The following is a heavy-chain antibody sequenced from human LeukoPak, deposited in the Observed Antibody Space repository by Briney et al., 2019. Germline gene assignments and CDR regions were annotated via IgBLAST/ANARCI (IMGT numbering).Heavy chain of an antibody. D-gene: IGHD5-18*01. V-gene: IGHV1-8*01. CDR3: ATDRYSGYSYGYADAFDI. CDR1: GYTFTSYD. CDR2: MNPNSGNT. Sequence: GASVKVSCKASGYTFTSYDINWVRQATGQGLEWMGWMNPNSGNTGYAQKFQGRVTMTEDTSTDTAYMELSSLRSEDTAVYYCATDRYSGYSYGYADAFDIWGQGTMVTVSS. J-gene: IGHJ3*02.